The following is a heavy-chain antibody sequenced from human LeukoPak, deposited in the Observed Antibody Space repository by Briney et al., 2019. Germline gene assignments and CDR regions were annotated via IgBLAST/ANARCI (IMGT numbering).Heavy chain of an antibody. D-gene: IGHD6-13*01. CDR2: IYNSGST. V-gene: IGHV4-59*08. CDR3: AVMYSSSWYWFDP. Sequence: PSETLSLTCTVSGGSIRSYYWTWMRQPPGKGLEWMGYIYNSGSTNYNPSLKSRVTISVDTSKNQFSLKLGSVTAADTAVYYCAVMYSSSWYWFDPWGQGTLVTVSS. CDR1: GGSIRSYY. J-gene: IGHJ5*02.